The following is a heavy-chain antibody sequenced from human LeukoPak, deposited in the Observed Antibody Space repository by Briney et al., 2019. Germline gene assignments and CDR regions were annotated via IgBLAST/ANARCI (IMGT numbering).Heavy chain of an antibody. Sequence: GESLKISCAASGFTFSSYSMNWVRQAPGKGLECVSSISSSSSYIHYADSVKGRFTISRDNAKNSLYLQMNSLRAEDTAVYYCAREIAADFWGGYPDYWGQGTLVTVSS. J-gene: IGHJ4*02. D-gene: IGHD3-3*01. V-gene: IGHV3-21*01. CDR3: AREIAADFWGGYPDY. CDR2: ISSSSSYI. CDR1: GFTFSSYS.